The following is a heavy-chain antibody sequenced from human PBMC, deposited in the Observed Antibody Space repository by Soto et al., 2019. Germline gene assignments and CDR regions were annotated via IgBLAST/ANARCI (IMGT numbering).Heavy chain of an antibody. J-gene: IGHJ4*02. D-gene: IGHD5-18*01. CDR1: GYTFTSYD. Sequence: ASVKVSCKASGYTFTSYDINWVRQATGQGLEWMGWMNPNSGNTGYAQKFQGRVTMTRNTSISTAYMELSSLRSEDTAVYYCARSVATAMVKDYWGQGTLVTVSS. V-gene: IGHV1-8*01. CDR2: MNPNSGNT. CDR3: ARSVATAMVKDY.